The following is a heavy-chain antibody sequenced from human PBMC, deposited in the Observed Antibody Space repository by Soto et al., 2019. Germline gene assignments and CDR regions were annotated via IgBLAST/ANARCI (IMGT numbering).Heavy chain of an antibody. D-gene: IGHD4-4*01. CDR2: IYAGDSES. Sequence: PGESLKISCNGSGYIFTSYWIGWVRQMPGKGLEWMGIIYAGDSESRYSPSFQGQVTISADKSISTAYLQWISLKASDTAIYYCARRSMTTFLFDYWGQGTLVTVSS. J-gene: IGHJ4*02. CDR1: GYIFTSYW. V-gene: IGHV5-51*01. CDR3: ARRSMTTFLFDY.